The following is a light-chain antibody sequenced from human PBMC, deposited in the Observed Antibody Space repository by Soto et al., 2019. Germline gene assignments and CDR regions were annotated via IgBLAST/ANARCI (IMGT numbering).Light chain of an antibody. J-gene: IGKJ1*01. Sequence: IQMTQSPSTLSGSVGDRVTITCRASQGIRNDLGWYQQKPGKAPKLLIYAASTLQSGVPSSFSGSGSGTDFTLTISSLQPEDFATYYCLQDYNYPWTFGQGTKVDIK. CDR3: LQDYNYPWT. V-gene: IGKV1-6*01. CDR2: AAS. CDR1: QGIRND.